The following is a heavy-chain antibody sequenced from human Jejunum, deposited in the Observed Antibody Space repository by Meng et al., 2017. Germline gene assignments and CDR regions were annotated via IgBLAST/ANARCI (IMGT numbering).Heavy chain of an antibody. CDR3: AKEKGTGNYEDY. J-gene: IGHJ4*02. CDR2: INPYSGVA. V-gene: IGHV1-2*06. Sequence: QVQLPQSGPEVRKLWASVKVSCKASGYTFTDYYIHWVRQAPGQGLEWMGRINPYSGVADFAQKFQGRVSMTRDTSITTAYMELRELTSDDTAVYFCAKEKGTGNYEDYWGQGTLVTVSS. D-gene: IGHD1-7*01. CDR1: GYTFTDYY.